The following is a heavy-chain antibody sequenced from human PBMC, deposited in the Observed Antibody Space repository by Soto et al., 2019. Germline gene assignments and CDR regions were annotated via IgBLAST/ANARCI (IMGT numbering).Heavy chain of an antibody. V-gene: IGHV4-34*01. J-gene: IGHJ4*02. CDR2: IYYSGST. Sequence: SETLSLTCAVDGGSCSGYYWGWIRQPPGKGLEWIGSIYYSGSTYYNPSLKSRVTISVDTSKNQFSLKLSSVTAADTAVYYCARIVVYDFWSGYDYWGQGTLVTVSS. CDR1: GGSCSGYY. CDR3: ARIVVYDFWSGYDY. D-gene: IGHD3-3*01.